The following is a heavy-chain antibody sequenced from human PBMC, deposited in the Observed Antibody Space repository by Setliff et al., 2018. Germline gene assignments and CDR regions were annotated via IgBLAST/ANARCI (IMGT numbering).Heavy chain of an antibody. CDR2: ISSSSSYI. D-gene: IGHD3-22*01. Sequence: GGSLRLSCAASGFTFSSYSMNWVRQAPGKGLEWVSSISSSSSYISYADSLKGRFTISRDNAKNSLYLQMNSLRAEDTAVYYCARDREYYDSSGYYPDDYWGQGTLVTVSS. J-gene: IGHJ4*02. CDR1: GFTFSSYS. CDR3: ARDREYYDSSGYYPDDY. V-gene: IGHV3-21*01.